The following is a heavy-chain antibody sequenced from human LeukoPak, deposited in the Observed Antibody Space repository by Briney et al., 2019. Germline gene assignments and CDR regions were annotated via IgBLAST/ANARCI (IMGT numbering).Heavy chain of an antibody. J-gene: IGHJ4*02. D-gene: IGHD5-12*01. CDR1: GYTFTSYD. CDR2: MNPNSGST. V-gene: IGHV1-8*03. CDR3: ARGRSTGYPYYFEY. Sequence: ASVKVSRNASGYTFTSYDINWRRQPNGQGIGWMGWMNPNSGSTGYAQKFQGRVTITRNTSISTAYMELSGLRSEDTAVYYCARGRSTGYPYYFEYWGQGTLVTVSS.